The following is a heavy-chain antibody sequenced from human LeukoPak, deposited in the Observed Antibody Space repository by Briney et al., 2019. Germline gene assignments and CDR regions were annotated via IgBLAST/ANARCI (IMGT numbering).Heavy chain of an antibody. CDR3: AKDDPFFDY. V-gene: IGHV3-30*02. Sequence: GGSLRLSCAASGFTFSRYGMHWVRQAPGKGLEWVAFIRYDGNKENYVDSVKGRLTISRDNYKNTVYLQMDSLRAEDTAVYYCAKDDPFFDYWGQGTLVTVSS. J-gene: IGHJ4*02. CDR2: IRYDGNKE. CDR1: GFTFSRYG.